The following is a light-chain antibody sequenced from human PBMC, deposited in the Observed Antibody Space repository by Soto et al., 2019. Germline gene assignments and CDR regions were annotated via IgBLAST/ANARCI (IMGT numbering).Light chain of an antibody. V-gene: IGKV1-33*01. Sequence: DIQMTQSPSSLSASIGDRVTITCQASQDIDNSLNWYQQKPGKAPKLLIYDASSLATGVPTKFSGSGSGTDFTFTISSLQPEDIATYYCQHCDNLPLSFGGGTKVEI. CDR3: QHCDNLPLS. CDR2: DAS. CDR1: QDIDNS. J-gene: IGKJ4*01.